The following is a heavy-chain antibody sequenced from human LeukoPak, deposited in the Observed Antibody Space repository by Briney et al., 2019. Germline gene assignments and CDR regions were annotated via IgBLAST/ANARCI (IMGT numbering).Heavy chain of an antibody. CDR1: EFTLSSYA. CDR3: ARGPLAIVVVPAAMVDY. D-gene: IGHD2-2*01. Sequence: GGPLKLSCAASEFTLSSYAMHWVRQAPGKGREWGAFISYDGSNKYYADSVKGRFTISRDNSKNTLYLQMNSLRAEDTAVYYCARGPLAIVVVPAAMVDYWGQGTLVTVSS. J-gene: IGHJ4*02. V-gene: IGHV3-30*04. CDR2: ISYDGSNK.